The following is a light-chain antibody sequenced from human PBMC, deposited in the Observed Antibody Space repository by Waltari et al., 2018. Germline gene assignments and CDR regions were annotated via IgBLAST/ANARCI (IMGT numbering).Light chain of an antibody. J-gene: IGKJ4*01. CDR1: QSVNWY. CDR2: DTS. V-gene: IGKV3-11*01. Sequence: EIVLTQSPATLSLSPGERATLSCRASQSVNWYLAWYQQRPGQAPRRLIFDTSNRATGIPARFSGSGSETDFTLTISSLEPDDSAVYYCQQRRNWPLTFGGGTKVEIK. CDR3: QQRRNWPLT.